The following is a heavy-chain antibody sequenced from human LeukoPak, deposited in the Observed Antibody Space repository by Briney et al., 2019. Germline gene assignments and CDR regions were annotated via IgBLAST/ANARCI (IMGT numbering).Heavy chain of an antibody. CDR2: TRNKANSYTT. CDR1: GFTFSDHY. J-gene: IGHJ4*02. CDR3: ARYRSGWSLDY. V-gene: IGHV3-72*01. Sequence: QPGGSLRLSRAVSGFTFSDHYMDWVPQAPGKGVEWVGRTRNKANSYTTEYAASVKGRFTISRDNSKNSLYLQMNSLKTEDTAVYYCARYRSGWSLDYWGQGTLVTVSS. D-gene: IGHD6-19*01.